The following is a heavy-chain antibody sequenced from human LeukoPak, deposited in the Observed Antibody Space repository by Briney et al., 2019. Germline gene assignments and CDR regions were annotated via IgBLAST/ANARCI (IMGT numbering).Heavy chain of an antibody. CDR2: IYYSGST. Sequence: SETLSLTCTVAGGSISSYYWSWIRQPPGKGLEWIGYIYYSGSTNYNPSLKSRVTISVDTSKNQFSLKLSSVTAADTAVYYCAREGGSWLAAFDIWGQGTMVTVSS. CDR1: GGSISSYY. J-gene: IGHJ3*02. D-gene: IGHD6-13*01. CDR3: AREGGSWLAAFDI. V-gene: IGHV4-59*01.